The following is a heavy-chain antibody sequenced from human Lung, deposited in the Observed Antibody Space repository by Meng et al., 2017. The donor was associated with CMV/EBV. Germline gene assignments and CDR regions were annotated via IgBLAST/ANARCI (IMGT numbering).Heavy chain of an antibody. J-gene: IGHJ6*02. CDR1: GGTFRSYA. CDR2: IIPIFGTA. CDR3: ARAVDYYYYYGMDV. Sequence: SXXVSXKASGGTFRSYAISWVRQAPGQGLEWMGGIIPIFGTANYAQKVQGRVTITTDESTSTAYMELSSLRSEDTAVYYCARAVDYYYYYGMDVWGQGTTVTVSS. V-gene: IGHV1-69*05.